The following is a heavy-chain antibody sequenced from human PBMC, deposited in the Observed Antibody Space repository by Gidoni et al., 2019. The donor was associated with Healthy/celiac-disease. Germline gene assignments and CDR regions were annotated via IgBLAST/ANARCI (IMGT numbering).Heavy chain of an antibody. Sequence: QVQLVQSGAEVKKPGASVKVSCKASAYTFTSYDINWVRQATGQGLEWMGWMNPNSGNTGYAQKFQGRVTMTRNTSISTAYMELSSLRSEDTAVYYCACSYCSGGSCYFDAFDIWGQGTMVTVSS. CDR1: AYTFTSYD. J-gene: IGHJ3*02. CDR2: MNPNSGNT. CDR3: ACSYCSGGSCYFDAFDI. V-gene: IGHV1-8*01. D-gene: IGHD2-15*01.